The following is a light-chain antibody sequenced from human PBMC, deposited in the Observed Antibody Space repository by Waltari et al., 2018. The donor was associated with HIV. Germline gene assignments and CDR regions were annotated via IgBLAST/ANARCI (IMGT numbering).Light chain of an antibody. J-gene: IGLJ1*01. CDR1: SSDVGNYNY. V-gene: IGLV2-11*01. CDR3: CSYAGSYV. Sequence: QSALTQPRSVSGSPGQSVTISCTGTSSDVGNYNYVSWYQQHPGKAPKLMIYDVSKRPSGVPDRFSGSKSGNPASLTISGLQAEDEADYYCCSYAGSYVFGIGTEVTVL. CDR2: DVS.